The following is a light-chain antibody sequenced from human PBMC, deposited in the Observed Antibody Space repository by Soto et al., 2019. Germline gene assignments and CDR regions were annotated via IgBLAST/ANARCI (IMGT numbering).Light chain of an antibody. CDR1: QRITSNY. Sequence: IVLTQSPGPLSLSPGETATLSCMASQRITSNYLIWYQQKPGQAPRLLIYDVSNRATGIPARFSGSGSGTDFTLTISSLQPEDVAVYYCQQRSNWPRTFGQGTKVDIK. V-gene: IGKV3-11*01. CDR3: QQRSNWPRT. CDR2: DVS. J-gene: IGKJ1*01.